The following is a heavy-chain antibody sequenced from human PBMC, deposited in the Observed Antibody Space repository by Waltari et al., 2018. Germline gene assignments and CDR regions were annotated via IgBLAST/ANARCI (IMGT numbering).Heavy chain of an antibody. CDR3: ARGLETRHRLKYNCFDP. D-gene: IGHD6-25*01. Sequence: QVQLQQWGAGLLKPSETLSLTCAVYGGSFSGYYWSWIRQPPGKGLEWIGEINHKGNNNYKPSVKGRVTVAVDTAKDQFSLKLSTVTAADAAVYYCARGLETRHRLKYNCFDPWGQGTLVTVSS. V-gene: IGHV4-34*01. CDR2: INHKGNN. J-gene: IGHJ5*02. CDR1: GGSFSGYY.